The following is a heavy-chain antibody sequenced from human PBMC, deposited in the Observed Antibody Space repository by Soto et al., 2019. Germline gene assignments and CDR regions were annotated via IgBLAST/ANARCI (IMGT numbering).Heavy chain of an antibody. V-gene: IGHV3-33*01. J-gene: IGHJ4*02. D-gene: IGHD5-12*01. Sequence: QVQLVESGGGVVQPGRSLRLSCAASGFTFSSYGMHWVRQAPGKGLEWVAVIWYDGSNKYYADSVKGRFTISRDNSKHALSLQMNSLSAEDTAVYYCARGGGYSGYDWAFDYWGQGTLVTVSS. CDR3: ARGGGYSGYDWAFDY. CDR2: IWYDGSNK. CDR1: GFTFSSYG.